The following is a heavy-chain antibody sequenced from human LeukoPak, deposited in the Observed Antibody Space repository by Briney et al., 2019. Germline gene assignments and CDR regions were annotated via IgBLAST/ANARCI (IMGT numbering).Heavy chain of an antibody. CDR2: TYYRSKWYN. J-gene: IGHJ4*02. CDR1: GDSVSSNSAA. Sequence: SQTLSLTCAISGDSVSSNSAAWNWIRQSPSRGLEWLGRTYYRSKWYNDYAVSVKSRITINPDTSKNQFSLQLNSVTPEDTAVYYCARAVGAKGYLPSPPYFDYWGQGTLVTVSS. CDR3: ARAVGAKGYLPSPPYFDY. D-gene: IGHD1-26*01. V-gene: IGHV6-1*01.